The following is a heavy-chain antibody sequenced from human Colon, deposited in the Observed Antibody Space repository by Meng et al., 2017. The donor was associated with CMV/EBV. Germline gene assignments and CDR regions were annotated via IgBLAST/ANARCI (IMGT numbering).Heavy chain of an antibody. Sequence: GSLRLSCTVSGGSVSSGSYYWSWIRQPPGKALEWIGYVFYTGTTKYNPSLKSRVSISLDTSRNQFSLKLNSVSAADTAVYYCARDGIQLWGTYGMDVWGQGTTVTVSS. V-gene: IGHV4-61*01. J-gene: IGHJ6*02. CDR2: VFYTGTT. D-gene: IGHD5-18*01. CDR3: ARDGIQLWGTYGMDV. CDR1: GGSVSSGSYY.